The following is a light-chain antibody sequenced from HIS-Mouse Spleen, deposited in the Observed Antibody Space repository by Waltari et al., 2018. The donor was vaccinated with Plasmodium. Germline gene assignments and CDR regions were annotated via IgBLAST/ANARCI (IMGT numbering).Light chain of an antibody. CDR2: EVS. J-gene: IGLJ2*01. CDR1: GSDVGGYNY. CDR3: SSYAGSNNLEV. Sequence: QSALTQPPSASGSPAQSVTISCTGTGSDVGGYNYVSWYQQHPGKAPKLMIYEVSKRPSGVPVRFSGSKSGNTASLTVSGLQAEDEADYYCSSYAGSNNLEVFGGGTKLTVL. V-gene: IGLV2-8*01.